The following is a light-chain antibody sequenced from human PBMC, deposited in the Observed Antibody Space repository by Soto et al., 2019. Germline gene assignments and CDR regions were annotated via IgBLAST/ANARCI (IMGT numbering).Light chain of an antibody. Sequence: DIQMTQSPSSLSASVGDRVTIICRASQTVSSYLNWYQQKPGKAPTLLITAASTLESGVPSRFSGRGSGTSFPLTISSLQPENFATYYCQQSYSKPLLTFGGGTKVEIK. CDR1: QTVSSY. CDR3: QQSYSKPLLT. J-gene: IGKJ4*01. CDR2: AAS. V-gene: IGKV1-39*01.